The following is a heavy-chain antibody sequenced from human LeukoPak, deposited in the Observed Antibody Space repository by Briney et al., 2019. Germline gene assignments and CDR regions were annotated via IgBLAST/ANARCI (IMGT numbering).Heavy chain of an antibody. Sequence: ASQTLSLTCTVSGGSISSSSYYWGWIRQPPGKGLEWIGSIYYSGSTYYNPSLKSRVTISVDTSKNQFSLKLSSVTAADTAVYYCARGASSSWADHIPFQHWGQGTLVTVSS. CDR1: GGSISSSSYY. V-gene: IGHV4-39*07. CDR2: IYYSGST. J-gene: IGHJ1*01. CDR3: ARGASSSWADHIPFQH. D-gene: IGHD6-13*01.